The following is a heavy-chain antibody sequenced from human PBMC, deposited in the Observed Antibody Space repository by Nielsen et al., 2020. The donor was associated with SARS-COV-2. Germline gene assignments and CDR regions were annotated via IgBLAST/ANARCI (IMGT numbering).Heavy chain of an antibody. CDR1: GYTFTSYG. D-gene: IGHD1-1*01. J-gene: IGHJ6*02. CDR2: MNPNSGNT. Sequence: ASVKVSCKASGYTFTSYGISWVRQAPGQGLEWMGWMNPNSGNTGYAQKFQGRVTMTRNTSISTAYMELSSLRSEDTAVYYCASATGTTGWYYYYGMDVWGQGTTVTVSS. CDR3: ASATGTTGWYYYYGMDV. V-gene: IGHV1-8*02.